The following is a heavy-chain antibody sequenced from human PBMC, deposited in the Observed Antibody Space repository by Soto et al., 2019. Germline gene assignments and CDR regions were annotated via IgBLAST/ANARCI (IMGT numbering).Heavy chain of an antibody. D-gene: IGHD2-2*01. J-gene: IGHJ5*02. Sequence: HIHSYTSSELTCRTLAMHLISKKPCKVLEWVAVISSDDYTYYADSVKGRFTISRENARNTLFIHMNNLRADDTAMYYCAKSSRQYASAIQAFFDPWGLGTLVSVSS. CDR2: ISSDDYT. V-gene: IGHV3-30*07. CDR3: AKSSRQYASAIQAFFDP. CDR1: ELTCRTLA.